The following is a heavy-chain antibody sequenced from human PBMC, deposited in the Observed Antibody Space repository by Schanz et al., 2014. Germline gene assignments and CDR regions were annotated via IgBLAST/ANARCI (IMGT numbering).Heavy chain of an antibody. CDR2: IYYSGST. Sequence: QVQLQESGPGLVKPSQTLSLTCAVSGGSISSGGYSWNWIRQPPGKGLEWIVYIYYSGSTYYNPSLNSRLTISVDTSKNQFSLKLTSVTAADTAVYYCARVDWNWDDYDNSAPRADAFDIWGQGKMVTVSS. CDR3: ARVDWNWDDYDNSAPRADAFDI. J-gene: IGHJ3*02. CDR1: GGSISSGGYS. V-gene: IGHV4-30-4*07. D-gene: IGHD3-22*01.